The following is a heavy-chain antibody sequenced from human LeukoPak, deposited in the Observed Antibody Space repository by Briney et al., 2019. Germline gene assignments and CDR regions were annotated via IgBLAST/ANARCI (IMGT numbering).Heavy chain of an antibody. J-gene: IGHJ4*02. D-gene: IGHD1-26*01. V-gene: IGHV4-4*02. CDR2: FHLRGAS. Sequence: SETLSLTRAVSLGSNLTTNWWSWGRQSPGKGLEWIGEFHLRGASNYNRTLKSRVSMSIDKSKNQLSLKLTSVTAADTAMYYCARESGAFSPFGFWGQGTLVTVSS. CDR3: ARESGAFSPFGF. CDR1: LGSNLTTNW.